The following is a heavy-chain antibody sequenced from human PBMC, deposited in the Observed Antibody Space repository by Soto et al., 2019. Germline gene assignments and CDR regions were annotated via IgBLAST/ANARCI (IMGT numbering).Heavy chain of an antibody. CDR2: IYWDDAK. CDR1: GFSLSTSGVG. V-gene: IGHV2-5*02. Sequence: SGPTLVNPTQTLTLTCTFSGFSLSTSGVGVGWIRQPPGKALEWLALIYWDDAKHYSPSLKSRLTITKDTSKHQVVLTMTNLEPVDTATYFWAHKGGGDRILDYWGQGTLVTVSS. D-gene: IGHD3-16*01. J-gene: IGHJ4*02. CDR3: AHKGGGDRILDY.